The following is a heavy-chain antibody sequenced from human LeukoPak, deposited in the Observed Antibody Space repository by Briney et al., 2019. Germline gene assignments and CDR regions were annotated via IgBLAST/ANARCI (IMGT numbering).Heavy chain of an antibody. V-gene: IGHV3-23*01. Sequence: PGGSLRLSCAASGFIFSSCAMSWVRQAPGKGLEWVSAISGSGGSTYYADSVKGRFTISRDNSKNTLYLQMNSLRAEDTAVYYCAKGRAAGLRYFDWLLFFDYWGQGTLVTVSS. D-gene: IGHD3-9*01. CDR2: ISGSGGST. CDR3: AKGRAAGLRYFDWLLFFDY. CDR1: GFIFSSCA. J-gene: IGHJ4*02.